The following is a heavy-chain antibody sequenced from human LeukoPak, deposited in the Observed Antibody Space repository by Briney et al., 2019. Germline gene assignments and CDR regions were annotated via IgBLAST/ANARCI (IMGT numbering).Heavy chain of an antibody. V-gene: IGHV3-23*01. J-gene: IGHJ3*02. CDR3: AKPSYYYDIRAAFDI. CDR2: ISGSGGST. Sequence: PGGSLRLSCAASGFTFSSYAMSWVRQAPGKGLEWVSAISGSGGSTYYADSVKGRFTISRDDSKNTLYLQMNSLRAEDTAVYYCAKPSYYYDIRAAFDIWGQGTMVTVSS. D-gene: IGHD3-22*01. CDR1: GFTFSSYA.